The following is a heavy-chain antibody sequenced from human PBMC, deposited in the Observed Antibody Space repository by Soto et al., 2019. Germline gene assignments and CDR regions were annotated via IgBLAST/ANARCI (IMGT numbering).Heavy chain of an antibody. Sequence: QVQLVQSGAEVKKPGSSVKVSCKASGGTFSSYAISWVRQATGHGLEWMGGIIPIFGTANYAQKFQGRVTITADEATITAYMERSSLRSEATAVYYCARDPVVASTHSMHNYGMDVWGQVATVTVSS. V-gene: IGHV1-69*12. J-gene: IGHJ6*02. D-gene: IGHD2-15*01. CDR2: IIPIFGTA. CDR3: ARDPVVASTHSMHNYGMDV. CDR1: GGTFSSYA.